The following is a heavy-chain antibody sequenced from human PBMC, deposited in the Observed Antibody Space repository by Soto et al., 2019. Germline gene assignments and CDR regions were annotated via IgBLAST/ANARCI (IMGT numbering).Heavy chain of an antibody. Sequence: QAQLVESGGGLVKAGGSQRLSCTASAFTFSDYYMNWIRQAPGKGPEWVSYISSSGATINYADSGKGRFAISRDNAKNILYLQMNNLRAEDTAVYYCARENTKVGYCSTTSCPFDYWGQGSLVTVSS. D-gene: IGHD2-2*01. CDR3: ARENTKVGYCSTTSCPFDY. CDR2: ISSSGATI. V-gene: IGHV3-11*01. J-gene: IGHJ4*02. CDR1: AFTFSDYY.